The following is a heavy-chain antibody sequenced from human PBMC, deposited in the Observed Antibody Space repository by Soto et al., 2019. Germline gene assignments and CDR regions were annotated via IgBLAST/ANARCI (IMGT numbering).Heavy chain of an antibody. CDR3: ARDYRAFYYYGMDV. Sequence: QVQLQESGPGLVKPSQTLSLTCTVSGGSISSGGYYWSWIRQHPGEGLEWIGYIYYSGSTYYNPSLKSRVTISVDTSKNQFSLKLSSVTAADTAVYYCARDYRAFYYYGMDVWGQGTTVTVSS. CDR2: IYYSGST. CDR1: GGSISSGGYY. D-gene: IGHD4-4*01. V-gene: IGHV4-31*03. J-gene: IGHJ6*02.